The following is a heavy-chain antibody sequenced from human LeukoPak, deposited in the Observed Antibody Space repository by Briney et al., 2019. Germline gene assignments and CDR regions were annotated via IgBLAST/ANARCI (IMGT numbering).Heavy chain of an antibody. V-gene: IGHV3-30*02. J-gene: IGHJ4*02. CDR3: AKVITFGGVISHFDY. D-gene: IGHD3-16*02. CDR2: IRYDGSNK. CDR1: GFTFSSYG. Sequence: GGSLRLSCAASGFTFSSYGMHWVRQAPGKGLEWVAFIRYDGSNKYYADSVKGRFTISRDNSKNTLYLQMNSLRAEDTAVYYCAKVITFGGVISHFDYWGQGTLVTVSS.